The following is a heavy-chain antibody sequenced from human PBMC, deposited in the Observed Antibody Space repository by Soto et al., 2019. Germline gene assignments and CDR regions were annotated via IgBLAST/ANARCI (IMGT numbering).Heavy chain of an antibody. CDR2: IIPIFGTA. CDR3: ARRKVATRIFDY. Sequence: SVKVSCKASGGTFSSYAISWVRQAPGQGLEWMGGIIPIFGTANYAQKFQGRVTITADESTSTAYMELSSLRSEDTAVYYCARRKVATRIFDYWGQGTLVTVSS. D-gene: IGHD5-12*01. CDR1: GGTFSSYA. V-gene: IGHV1-69*13. J-gene: IGHJ4*02.